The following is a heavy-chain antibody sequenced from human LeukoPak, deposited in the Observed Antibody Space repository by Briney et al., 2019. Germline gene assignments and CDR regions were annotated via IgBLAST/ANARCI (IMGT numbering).Heavy chain of an antibody. Sequence: GGSLRLSCAASGFTFSSYGMTWVRQAPGKGLEWVSGISGSGGSPSYADSVKGRFTISRDNSKNTLYLQMNSLRVEDTAVHYCVRVRGSYPNNNFDYWGQGTLVTVSS. J-gene: IGHJ4*02. CDR1: GFTFSSYG. CDR3: VRVRGSYPNNNFDY. CDR2: ISGSGGSP. D-gene: IGHD1-26*01. V-gene: IGHV3-23*01.